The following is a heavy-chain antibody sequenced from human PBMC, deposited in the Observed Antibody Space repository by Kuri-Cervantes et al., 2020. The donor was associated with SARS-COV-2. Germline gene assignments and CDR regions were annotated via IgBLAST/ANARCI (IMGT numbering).Heavy chain of an antibody. J-gene: IGHJ6*03. CDR1: GGSFSGYY. V-gene: IGHV4-34*01. D-gene: IGHD3-22*01. Sequence: ESLKISCAVYGGSFSGYYWSWIRQPPGKGLEWIGEINHSGSTNYNPSLKSRVTISVDTSKNQFSLKLSSVTAADTAVYYCARGDIGTSMIVVVMTDYYHYMDVWGKGTTVTVSS. CDR3: ARGDIGTSMIVVVMTDYYHYMDV. CDR2: INHSGST.